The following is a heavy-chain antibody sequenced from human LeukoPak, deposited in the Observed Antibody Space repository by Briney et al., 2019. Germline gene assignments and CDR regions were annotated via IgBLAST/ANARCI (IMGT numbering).Heavy chain of an antibody. Sequence: PGGSLRLSCAASGFTFSTYWMSWVRQAPGKGLEYVANINQDGSEKYYVDSVKGRFTVSRDNAKNSLYLQMNSLRAEDTAVYYCARDPRSGSYFGYWGQGTLVTVFS. D-gene: IGHD1-26*01. CDR2: INQDGSEK. J-gene: IGHJ4*02. CDR3: ARDPRSGSYFGY. CDR1: GFTFSTYW. V-gene: IGHV3-7*03.